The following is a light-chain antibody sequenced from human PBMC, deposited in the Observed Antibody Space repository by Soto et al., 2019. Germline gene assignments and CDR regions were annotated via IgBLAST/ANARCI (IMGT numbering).Light chain of an antibody. CDR1: QSIRSN. V-gene: IGKV3-15*01. CDR2: GAS. J-gene: IGKJ1*01. Sequence: VMTQSPSTLSVSPGERATLSCRASQSIRSNLAWYQQKPGQAPRLLIYGASTRATGIPARFSGSGSGTEFTLTISSLQPEDFATYYCQQTYSTPPTFGQGTKVDTK. CDR3: QQTYSTPPT.